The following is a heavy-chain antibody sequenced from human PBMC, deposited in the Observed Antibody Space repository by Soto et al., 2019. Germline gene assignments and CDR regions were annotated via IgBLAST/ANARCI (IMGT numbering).Heavy chain of an antibody. V-gene: IGHV3-66*01. CDR2: IYSGGST. CDR3: AREHGNALGFSYYFDY. D-gene: IGHD4-17*01. CDR1: GFTVSSNY. Sequence: EVQLVESGGGLVQPGGSLRLSCAASGFTVSSNYMSWVRQAPGKGLEWVSVIYSGGSTYYADSVKGRFTISRDNSKNTLYLQMNSLRAEDTAVYYCAREHGNALGFSYYFDYWGQGALVTVSS. J-gene: IGHJ4*02.